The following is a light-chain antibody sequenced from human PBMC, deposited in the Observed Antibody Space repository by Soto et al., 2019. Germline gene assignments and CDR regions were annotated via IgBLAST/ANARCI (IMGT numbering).Light chain of an antibody. J-gene: IGLJ2*01. CDR1: SRNVGGYNF. CDR3: SSYAGAGAHR. V-gene: IGLV2-14*03. Sequence: QSVLTQPASVSGSPGQSITISCFGTSRNVGGYNFVSWYQHHPGKAPRLIIYDVSNRPSGVSNRFSGSKSGNTASLTISGLQAEDEADYYCSSYAGAGAHRFGGGTKLTVL. CDR2: DVS.